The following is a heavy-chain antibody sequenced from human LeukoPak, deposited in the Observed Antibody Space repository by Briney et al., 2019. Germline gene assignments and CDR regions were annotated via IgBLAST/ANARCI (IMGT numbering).Heavy chain of an antibody. Sequence: ASVKVSSKTSGYTFTTYDINWGRRAPGQGLEWRRWMNPHSGNTAYAQKFQGRVTMTRNTSISTAYMELSSLRSDDTAVYYCARKDYDFWSGYMFYKWFDPWGQGTLVTVSS. CDR2: MNPHSGNT. CDR3: ARKDYDFWSGYMFYKWFDP. V-gene: IGHV1-8*01. CDR1: GYTFTTYD. D-gene: IGHD3-3*01. J-gene: IGHJ5*02.